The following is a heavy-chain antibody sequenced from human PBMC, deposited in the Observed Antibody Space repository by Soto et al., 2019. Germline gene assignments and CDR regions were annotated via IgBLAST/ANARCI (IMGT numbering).Heavy chain of an antibody. Sequence: QVQLVQSGAEVKKPGSSVKVSCKASGGTFSSYAISWVRQAPGQGLEWMGGIIPIFGTAIYAQKFQGRVTITADESTSTAYMELSSLRSEDTAVYYCARGQGIQLWLGDYYYYGMDVWGQGTTVTVSS. V-gene: IGHV1-69*01. D-gene: IGHD5-18*01. J-gene: IGHJ6*02. CDR3: ARGQGIQLWLGDYYYYGMDV. CDR2: IIPIFGTA. CDR1: GGTFSSYA.